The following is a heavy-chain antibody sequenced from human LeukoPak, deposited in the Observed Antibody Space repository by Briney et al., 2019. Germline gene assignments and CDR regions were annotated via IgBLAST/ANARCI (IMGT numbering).Heavy chain of an antibody. J-gene: IGHJ3*02. V-gene: IGHV4-34*01. Sequence: SETLSLTCAVYGGSFSGYYWSWIRQPPGKGLEWIGEINHSGSTNYNPSLKSRVTISVDTSKNQFSLKLSSVTAADTAVYYCAREGSSWSNDAFDIWGQGTMVTVS. CDR3: AREGSSWSNDAFDI. D-gene: IGHD6-13*01. CDR1: GGSFSGYY. CDR2: INHSGST.